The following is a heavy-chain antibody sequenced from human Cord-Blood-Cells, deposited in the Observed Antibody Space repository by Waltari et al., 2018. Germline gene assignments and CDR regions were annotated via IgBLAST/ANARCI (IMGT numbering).Heavy chain of an antibody. CDR1: GGALSSFA. J-gene: IGHJ3*02. CDR3: ARSRGNDAFDI. D-gene: IGHD3-10*01. CDR2: IIPIFGTA. Sequence: QVQLVQSGAAVEKPGSSVNVSCKASGGALSSFASCWVRPAPGQGLEWMGGIIPIFGTANYAQKFQGRVTITADEATSTAYMELSSLRSEDTAVYYCARSRGNDAFDIWGQGTMVTVSS. V-gene: IGHV1-69*01.